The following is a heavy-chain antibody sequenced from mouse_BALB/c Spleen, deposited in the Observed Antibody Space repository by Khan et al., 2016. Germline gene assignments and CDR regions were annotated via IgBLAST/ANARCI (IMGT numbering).Heavy chain of an antibody. CDR3: ATWDYYGSAFAY. CDR1: GDSITSGH. D-gene: IGHD1-2*01. J-gene: IGHJ3*01. CDR2: ISHSGDS. Sequence: EVELVESGPSLAKPSQTLSLTCSVTGDSITSGHWNWIRKFPGNKFDFMGYISHSGDSYYNPSLKSRISITRDTSKNQYYLQLNSGTTEDTATYYCATWDYYGSAFAYWGQGTLVTVSA. V-gene: IGHV3-8*02.